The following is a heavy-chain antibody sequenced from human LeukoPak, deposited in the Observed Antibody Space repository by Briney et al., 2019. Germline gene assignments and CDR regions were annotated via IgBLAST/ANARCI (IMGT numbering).Heavy chain of an antibody. Sequence: GGSLRLSCAASGFTFSTYRMNWVRQGPGKGLEWVSSISRSGSYIYYADSVKGRFTISRDNSKNTLYLQMNSLRAEDTAVYYCAKVIRSYYYYYMDVWGKGTTVTISS. D-gene: IGHD3-10*01. CDR2: ISRSGSYI. CDR3: AKVIRSYYYYYMDV. J-gene: IGHJ6*03. CDR1: GFTFSTYR. V-gene: IGHV3-21*04.